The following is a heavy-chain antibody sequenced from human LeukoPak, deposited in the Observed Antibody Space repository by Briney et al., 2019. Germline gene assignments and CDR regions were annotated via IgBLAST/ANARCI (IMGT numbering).Heavy chain of an antibody. CDR2: IYYSGST. Sequence: KSSETLSLTCTVSGGSISSSSYYWGWIRQPPGKGLEWIGSIYYSGSTYYNPSLKSRVTISVDTSKNQFSLKLSSVTAADTAVYYCARVQGRDFWSPGVAAFDIWGQGTMVTVSS. CDR1: GGSISSSSYY. CDR3: ARVQGRDFWSPGVAAFDI. J-gene: IGHJ3*02. V-gene: IGHV4-39*07. D-gene: IGHD3-3*01.